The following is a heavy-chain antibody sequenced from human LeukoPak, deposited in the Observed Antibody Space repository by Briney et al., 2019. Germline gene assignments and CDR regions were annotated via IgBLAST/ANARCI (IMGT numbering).Heavy chain of an antibody. CDR2: ISSGGVTM. Sequence: GGSLRLSCAASGFTFSSYEMNWVRQAPGKGLEWVSYISSGGVTMYYTDSVQGRFTISRDNAKNSLFLQMNSLRAEDSAIYYCARDRIDTSMVPDFWGQGTLVTVSS. D-gene: IGHD5-18*01. CDR3: ARDRIDTSMVPDF. V-gene: IGHV3-48*03. CDR1: GFTFSSYE. J-gene: IGHJ4*02.